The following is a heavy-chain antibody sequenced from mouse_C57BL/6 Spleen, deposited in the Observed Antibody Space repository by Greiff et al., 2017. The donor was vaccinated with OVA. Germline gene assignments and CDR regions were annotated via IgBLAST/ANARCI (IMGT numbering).Heavy chain of an antibody. CDR2: ISSGGSYT. J-gene: IGHJ4*01. CDR1: GFTFSSYG. V-gene: IGHV5-6*02. Sequence: DVTLVESGGDLVKPGGSLKLSCAASGFTFSSYGMSWVRQTPDKRLEWVATISSGGSYTYYPASVQGRFTISRDNAKNTLYLQMSSLKSEDTAMYYCARRSDYDFAMDYWGQGTSVTVSS. D-gene: IGHD2-4*01. CDR3: ARRSDYDFAMDY.